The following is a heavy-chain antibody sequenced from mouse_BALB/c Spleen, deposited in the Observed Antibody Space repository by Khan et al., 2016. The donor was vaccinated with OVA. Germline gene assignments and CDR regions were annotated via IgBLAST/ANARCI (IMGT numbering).Heavy chain of an antibody. CDR2: IWSDGTT. CDR1: GFSLTDFG. Sequence: QVQLQQSGPGLVAPSQSLSITCTVSGFSLTDFGVHWVRQPPGKGLEWLVLIWSDGTTTYTSALKSRQSISKDTSKSQVFLKMNSLQTDDTAMYYCARNSYPYAMDYWGQGTAVTVSS. CDR3: ARNSYPYAMDY. V-gene: IGHV2-6*02. J-gene: IGHJ4*01.